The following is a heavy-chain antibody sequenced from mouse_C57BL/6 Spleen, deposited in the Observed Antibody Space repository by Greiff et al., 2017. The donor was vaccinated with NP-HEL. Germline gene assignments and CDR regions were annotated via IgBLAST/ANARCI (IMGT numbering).Heavy chain of an antibody. D-gene: IGHD2-1*01. V-gene: IGHV14-4*01. CDR2: IDPENGDT. CDR3: TSLDYGNYDAMDY. J-gene: IGHJ4*01. Sequence: EVQLQQSGAELVRPGASVKLSCTASGFNIKDDYMHWVKQRPEQGLEWIGWIDPENGDTEYASKFQGKATITADTSSNTAYLQLSSLTSEDTAVYYCTSLDYGNYDAMDYWGQGTAVTVSS. CDR1: GFNIKDDY.